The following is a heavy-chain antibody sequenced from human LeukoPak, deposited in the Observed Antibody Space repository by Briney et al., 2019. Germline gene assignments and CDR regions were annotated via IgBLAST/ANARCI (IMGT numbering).Heavy chain of an antibody. D-gene: IGHD4-11*01. Sequence: PSETLSLTCAVYGGSFSGCYWSWIRQPPGKGLEWIGEINHSGSTNYNPSLKSRVTISVDTSKNQFSLKLSSVTAADTAVYYCARGYPTVTNVYYYYGMDVWGQGTTVTVSS. V-gene: IGHV4-34*01. CDR2: INHSGST. J-gene: IGHJ6*02. CDR1: GGSFSGCY. CDR3: ARGYPTVTNVYYYYGMDV.